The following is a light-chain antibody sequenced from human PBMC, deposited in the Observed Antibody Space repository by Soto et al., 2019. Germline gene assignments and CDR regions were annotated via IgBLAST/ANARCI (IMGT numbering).Light chain of an antibody. V-gene: IGLV2-14*01. CDR3: NSYTSSGTYV. J-gene: IGLJ1*01. Sequence: QSVLTQPASVSGSPGQSITISCIGTSSDVGGYNYVSWYHQHPGKAPKLIIYDVSNRPSGVSNRFSGSKSGNTASLTISGLQAEDEADYYCNSYTSSGTYVFGTGTQLTVL. CDR1: SSDVGGYNY. CDR2: DVS.